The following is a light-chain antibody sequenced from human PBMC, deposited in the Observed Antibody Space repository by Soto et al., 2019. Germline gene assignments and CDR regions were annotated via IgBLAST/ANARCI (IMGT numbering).Light chain of an antibody. Sequence: QSALTQPASVSGSPGQSITISCSGTRSDVGGSNYVSWYQQHPGEAPKLMIYDVSYRPSGVSNRFSGSKSANTASLTISGLQDEDEADYFCSSYTSSDPGVLFGGGTKVTVL. J-gene: IGLJ2*01. V-gene: IGLV2-14*03. CDR2: DVS. CDR3: SSYTSSDPGVL. CDR1: RSDVGGSNY.